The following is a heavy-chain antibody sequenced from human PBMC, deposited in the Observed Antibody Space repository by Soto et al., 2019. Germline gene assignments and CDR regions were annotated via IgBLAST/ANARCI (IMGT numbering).Heavy chain of an antibody. CDR3: ARDKRANNYYYYGMDV. D-gene: IGHD1-26*01. V-gene: IGHV3-21*01. Sequence: GSLRLSCAASGFTFSSYSMNWVRQAPGKGLEWVSSISSSSYIYYADSVKGRFTISRDNAKNSLYLQMNSLRAEDTAVYYCARDKRANNYYYYGMDVWGQGTTVTV. CDR1: GFTFSSYS. J-gene: IGHJ6*02. CDR2: ISSSSYI.